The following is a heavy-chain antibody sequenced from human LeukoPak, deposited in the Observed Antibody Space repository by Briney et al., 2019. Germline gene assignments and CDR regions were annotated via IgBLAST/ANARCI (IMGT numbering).Heavy chain of an antibody. CDR1: GGSISSGGYS. CDR3: ARRYSGIYYFDY. J-gene: IGHJ4*02. Sequence: SQTLSLTCAVSGGSISSGGYSWSWIRQPPGKGLEWIGYIYHSGSTYYNPSLKSRVTISVDTSKNQFSLKLSSVTAADTAVYYCARRYSGIYYFDYWGQGTLVTVSS. D-gene: IGHD1-26*01. V-gene: IGHV4-30-2*03. CDR2: IYHSGST.